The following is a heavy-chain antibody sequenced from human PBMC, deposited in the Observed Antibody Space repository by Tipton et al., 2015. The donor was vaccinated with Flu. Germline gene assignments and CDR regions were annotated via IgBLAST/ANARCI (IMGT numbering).Heavy chain of an antibody. V-gene: IGHV5-51*01. J-gene: IGHJ4*02. CDR1: GYSFTNYW. CDR3: ARFSAMITLDY. Sequence: KPWESLKISCKASGYSFTNYWIGWVRQMPGKGLEWMGIIYPGDSDTRYSPSFQGQVTISADKSISTAYLQWSSLKASDTAMYYCARFSAMITLDYWGQGTLVTVSS. CDR2: IYPGDSDT. D-gene: IGHD5-18*01.